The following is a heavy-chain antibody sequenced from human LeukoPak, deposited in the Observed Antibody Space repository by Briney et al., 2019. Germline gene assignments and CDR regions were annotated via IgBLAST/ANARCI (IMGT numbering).Heavy chain of an antibody. V-gene: IGHV1-18*01. CDR3: AKDSIWRHYDSSGYLDAFDI. Sequence: GASVKVSCKASGYTFTSYGISWVRQAPGQGLEWMGWISAYNGNTNYAQKLQGRVTMTTDTSTSTAYMELRSLRSDDTAVYYCAKDSIWRHYDSSGYLDAFDIWGQGTMVTVSS. J-gene: IGHJ3*02. CDR2: ISAYNGNT. CDR1: GYTFTSYG. D-gene: IGHD3-22*01.